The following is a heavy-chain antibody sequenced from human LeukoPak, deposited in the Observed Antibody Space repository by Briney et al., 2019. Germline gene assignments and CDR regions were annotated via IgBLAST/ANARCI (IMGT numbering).Heavy chain of an antibody. V-gene: IGHV4-39*07. CDR3: ARVRFWSGYYPYNWFDP. CDR1: GGSISSSSYY. J-gene: IGHJ5*02. Sequence: SETLSLTCTVSGGSISSSSYYWSWIRQPPGKGLEWIGEINHSGSTNYNPSLKSRVTISVDTSKNQFSLKLSSVTAADTAVYYCARVRFWSGYYPYNWFDPWGQGTLVTVSS. D-gene: IGHD3-3*01. CDR2: INHSGST.